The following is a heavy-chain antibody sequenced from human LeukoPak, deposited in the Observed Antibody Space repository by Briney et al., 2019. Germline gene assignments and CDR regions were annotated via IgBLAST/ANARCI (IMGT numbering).Heavy chain of an antibody. CDR1: GFTFSGYW. V-gene: IGHV3-7*03. D-gene: IGHD1/OR15-1a*01. CDR2: INQDAGDK. J-gene: IGHJ4*02. CDR3: AKQRGQGYYFDF. Sequence: GGSLRLSWAASGFTFSGYWMSWVRQAPGKGLEWVANINQDAGDKYYGDSVKGRFTISRDNVNHSLYLQMNSLRAEDTAVYYCAKQRGQGYYFDFWGQGTLVTVSS.